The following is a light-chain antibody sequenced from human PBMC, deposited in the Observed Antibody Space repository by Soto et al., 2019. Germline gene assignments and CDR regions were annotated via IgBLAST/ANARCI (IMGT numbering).Light chain of an antibody. Sequence: QSALTQPASVSGSPGQPITISCSGSTSDIGAYNYVSWYQQHPGKAPKLLIYDVSYRPSGISDRFSGSKSGNTASLTISGLPPEDEADYYCSSYRSSRILFGGGTKLTVL. CDR3: SSYRSSRIL. CDR1: TSDIGAYNY. V-gene: IGLV2-14*03. CDR2: DVS. J-gene: IGLJ2*01.